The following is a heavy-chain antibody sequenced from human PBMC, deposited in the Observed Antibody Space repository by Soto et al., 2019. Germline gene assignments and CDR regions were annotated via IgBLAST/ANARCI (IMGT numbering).Heavy chain of an antibody. CDR1: GYTFTSYD. Sequence: ASVKVSCKASGYTFTSYDINWVRQATGQGLEWMGWMNPNSGNTGYAQKFQGRVTTTRNTSISTAYMELSSLRSEDTAVYYCARTQYSYGPTGYYYYLDVWCKGPTVTVSS. D-gene: IGHD5-18*01. CDR3: ARTQYSYGPTGYYYYLDV. J-gene: IGHJ6*03. CDR2: MNPNSGNT. V-gene: IGHV1-8*01.